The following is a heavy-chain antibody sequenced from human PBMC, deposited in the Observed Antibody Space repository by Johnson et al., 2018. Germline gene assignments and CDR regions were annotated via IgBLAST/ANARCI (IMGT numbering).Heavy chain of an antibody. J-gene: IGHJ3*01. CDR2: IFHSGIT. CDR3: ARTCGDDNFLPFDV. V-gene: IGHV4-30-4*01. D-gene: IGHD2/OR15-2a*01. CDR1: GGSITSGDYY. Sequence: QVQLQESGPGLVKPSQTLSLTCIVSGGSITSGDYYWGWIRQPPGKGLEWVGYIFHSGITYYNPSLKSRATISVDTSKNQFSLKLNSVTAADTAVYYCARTCGDDNFLPFDVWGQGTMVTVSS.